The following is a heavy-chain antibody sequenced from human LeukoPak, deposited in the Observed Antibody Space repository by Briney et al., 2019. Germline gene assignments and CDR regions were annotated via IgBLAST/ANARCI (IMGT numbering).Heavy chain of an antibody. Sequence: GGSLSLSCAASRFTFSSYAMHWVRQAPGKGLEWVAVISYDGSNKYYADSVKGRFTISRDNSKNTLYLQMNSLRAEDTAVYYCAREGIAAAGNFGDYWGQGTLVTVSS. J-gene: IGHJ4*02. CDR2: ISYDGSNK. CDR1: RFTFSSYA. V-gene: IGHV3-30-3*01. CDR3: AREGIAAAGNFGDY. D-gene: IGHD6-13*01.